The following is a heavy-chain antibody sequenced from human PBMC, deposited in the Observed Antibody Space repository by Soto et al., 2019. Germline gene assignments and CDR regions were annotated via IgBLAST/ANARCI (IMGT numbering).Heavy chain of an antibody. J-gene: IGHJ6*02. Sequence: GASVKASCKASGYTFTSYGISWVRQAPGQGLEWMGIISACSGNTSYAQKFQGRVTMTRDTSTSTVYMELSSLRSEDTAVYYCARDGPGPTGLYYYYYGMDVWGQGTTVTVSS. CDR1: GYTFTSYG. CDR2: ISACSGNT. D-gene: IGHD3-9*01. V-gene: IGHV1-18*01. CDR3: ARDGPGPTGLYYYYYGMDV.